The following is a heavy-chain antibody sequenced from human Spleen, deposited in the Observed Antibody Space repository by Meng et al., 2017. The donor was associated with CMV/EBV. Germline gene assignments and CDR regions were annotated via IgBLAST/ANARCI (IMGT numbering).Heavy chain of an antibody. V-gene: IGHV4-61*01. Sequence: ESLKISCTVSGGSVSSGSYYWSWIRQPPGKGLEWIGYIFYSRSTNYNPSLKSRVTISVDTSKNQVSLKLRSVTAADTALYYCARGPLGDFWSGYYYFDYWGQGTLVTVSS. CDR3: ARGPLGDFWSGYYYFDY. CDR2: IFYSRST. D-gene: IGHD3-3*01. J-gene: IGHJ4*02. CDR1: GGSVSSGSYY.